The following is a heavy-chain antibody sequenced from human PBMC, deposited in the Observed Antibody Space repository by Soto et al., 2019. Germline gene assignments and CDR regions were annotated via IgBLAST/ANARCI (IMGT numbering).Heavy chain of an antibody. D-gene: IGHD2-2*02. CDR1: GFTFSSYA. J-gene: IGHJ6*02. Sequence: PGGSLRLSCAASGFTFSSYAMSWVRQAPGKGLEWVSAISGSGGSTYYADSVKGRFTISRDNAKNSLYLQMNSLRAEDTAVYYCARAGDIVLVPAAINYYYYGMDVWGQGTTVTVSS. CDR3: ARAGDIVLVPAAINYYYYGMDV. V-gene: IGHV3-23*01. CDR2: ISGSGGST.